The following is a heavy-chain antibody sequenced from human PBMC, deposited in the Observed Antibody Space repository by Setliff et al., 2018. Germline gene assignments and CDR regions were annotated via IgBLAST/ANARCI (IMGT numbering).Heavy chain of an antibody. V-gene: IGHV4-61*09. D-gene: IGHD1-26*01. CDR3: ARSPSSGAYWNPRPFYSDY. J-gene: IGHJ4*02. Sequence: SETLSLTCSVSGASITSGGFYWTWIRQPAGKGLEWIGHISPSGSTTYNPSVKSRVTISLDTSKNHFSLKLDSVTVADTAPYYCARSPSSGAYWNPRPFYSDYWARGTLVTVSS. CDR2: ISPSGST. CDR1: GASITSGGFY.